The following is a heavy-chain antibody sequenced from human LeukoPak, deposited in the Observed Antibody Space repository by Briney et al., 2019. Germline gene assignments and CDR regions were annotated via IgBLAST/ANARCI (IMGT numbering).Heavy chain of an antibody. V-gene: IGHV3-23*01. D-gene: IGHD2-15*01. J-gene: IGHJ4*02. CDR1: GFTFYTYA. Sequence: PGGSLRVSCAASGFTFYTYAMTWVRQAPGKGLEWVSSISGSGDNTYYADSVKGRFTVSRDNSKNTLYLQMNSLRAEDTAVYYCAKTPGDCTGGTCYSFGYWGQGSLVTVSS. CDR2: ISGSGDNT. CDR3: AKTPGDCTGGTCYSFGY.